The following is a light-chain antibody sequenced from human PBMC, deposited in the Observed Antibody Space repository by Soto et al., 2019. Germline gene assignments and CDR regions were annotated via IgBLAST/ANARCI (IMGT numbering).Light chain of an antibody. CDR1: QGIAPY. CDR3: QKYNSEPLT. J-gene: IGKJ4*01. CDR2: ATS. V-gene: IGKV1-27*01. Sequence: DVQMTQSPSSLSEFVGDRATITCRASQGIAPYLAWFQQKPGKFPTLMIYATSTLQSVVPSRFSGSGSGTYFTLTISSLQPEDFGTYYCQKYNSEPLTFGGLTNVEIK.